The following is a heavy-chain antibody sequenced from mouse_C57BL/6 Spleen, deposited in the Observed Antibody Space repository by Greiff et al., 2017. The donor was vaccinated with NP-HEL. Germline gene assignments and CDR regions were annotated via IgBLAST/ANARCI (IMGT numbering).Heavy chain of an antibody. V-gene: IGHV1-50*01. CDR3: ARYDY. CDR1: GYTFTSYC. J-gene: IGHJ2*01. Sequence: QVQLQQPGAELVKPGASVKLSCKASGYTFTSYCMQWVKQRPGQGLEWIGEIDPSDSYTNYNQKFKGKATLTVDTSSSTAYMQLSSLTSEDSAVYYCARYDYWGQGTTLTVSS. CDR2: IDPSDSYT.